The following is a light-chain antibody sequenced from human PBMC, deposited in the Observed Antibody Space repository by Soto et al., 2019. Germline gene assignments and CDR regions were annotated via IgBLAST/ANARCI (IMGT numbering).Light chain of an antibody. J-gene: IGKJ4*01. CDR1: QSISTW. V-gene: IGKV1-5*01. CDR3: QQYHDSFRT. CDR2: DAS. Sequence: DIQMTQSPSTLSASVGDSVTITCRASQSISTWLAWYQQKPGKAPNLLIYDASSLQSGVPSRFSGSGSGTEFTLTITNLLPDDFATYYCQQYHDSFRTFGGGTKVDIK.